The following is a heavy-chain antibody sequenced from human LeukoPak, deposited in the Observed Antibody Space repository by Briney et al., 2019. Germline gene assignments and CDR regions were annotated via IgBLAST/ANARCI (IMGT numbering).Heavy chain of an antibody. CDR3: ARDSAPSSGYYYAHNWFDP. CDR2: ISSSSSTI. V-gene: IGHV3-48*01. Sequence: GGSLRLSCAASGFTFSSYSMNWVRQAPGKGLEWVSYISSSSSTIYSADSVKGRFTISRDNSKNTLYLQMNSLRAEDTAVYYCARDSAPSSGYYYAHNWFDPWGQGTLVTVSS. J-gene: IGHJ5*02. CDR1: GFTFSSYS. D-gene: IGHD3-22*01.